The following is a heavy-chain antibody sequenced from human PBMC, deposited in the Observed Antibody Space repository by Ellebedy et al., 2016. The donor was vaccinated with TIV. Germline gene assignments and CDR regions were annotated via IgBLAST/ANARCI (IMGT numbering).Heavy chain of an antibody. CDR1: GDSITGYY. J-gene: IGHJ4*02. D-gene: IGHD6-19*01. CDR2: ITSSGTYT. V-gene: IGHV3-11*03. Sequence: GGSLRLSXSVSGDSITGYYWSWIRQAPGKGLEWVSYITSSGTYTLYVDSVKGRFTVSRDNAKNSLYLQMNSLRAEDTAVYYCARAVAGSPDYWGQGTLVSVSS. CDR3: ARAVAGSPDY.